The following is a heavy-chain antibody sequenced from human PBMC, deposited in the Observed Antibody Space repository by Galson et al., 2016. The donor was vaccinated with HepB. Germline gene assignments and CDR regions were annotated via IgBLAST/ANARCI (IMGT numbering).Heavy chain of an antibody. CDR3: ATGTLRQDDFNI. CDR2: IDPRDSYT. CDR1: GYTFTTYF. J-gene: IGHJ3*02. Sequence: QSGAEVKKPGESLRLSCKGSGYTFTTYFITWVRQMPGKGLEWLGRIDPRDSYTNYGPSFQGRVTIAVDKSISTAYRHWRSVKASDTALYYCATGTLRQDDFNIRDQGTMVTGS. V-gene: IGHV5-10-1*01.